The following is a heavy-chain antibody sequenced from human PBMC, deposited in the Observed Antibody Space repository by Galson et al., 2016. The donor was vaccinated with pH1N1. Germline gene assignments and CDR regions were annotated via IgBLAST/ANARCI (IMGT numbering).Heavy chain of an antibody. D-gene: IGHD3-22*01. Sequence: LSCAASGFTFSDYHLSRIRQAPGKGLEWISYISSSGVYTSYADSVKGRFTISGDYAKKSLYLQMNSLRAEDTAVYYCARGGLGVHYYDSSGPVDYWGQGTLVTVSS. CDR3: ARGGLGVHYYDSSGPVDY. J-gene: IGHJ4*02. V-gene: IGHV3-11*06. CDR1: GFTFSDYH. CDR2: ISSSGVYT.